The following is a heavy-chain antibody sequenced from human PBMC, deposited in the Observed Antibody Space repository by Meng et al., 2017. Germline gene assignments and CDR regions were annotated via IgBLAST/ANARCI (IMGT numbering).Heavy chain of an antibody. CDR1: GGAFNGYY. CDR2: INHSGST. CDR3: ARRRGGSSDWFDP. J-gene: IGHJ5*02. D-gene: IGHD6-6*01. V-gene: IGHV4-34*01. Sequence: QWCSVPSKPPETLSLPCASDGGAFNGYYWSWNRQPPGKGLEWIGEINHSGSTNYNPSLKSRVTRSVDTSKNQFSLKLSSVTAADTAVYYCARRRGGSSDWFDPWGQGTLVTVSS.